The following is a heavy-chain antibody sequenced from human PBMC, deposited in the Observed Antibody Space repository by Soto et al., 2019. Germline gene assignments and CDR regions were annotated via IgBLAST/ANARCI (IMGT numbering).Heavy chain of an antibody. CDR2: IYYSGST. CDR3: ARRRRGEVGATHYYYGMDV. D-gene: IGHD1-26*01. V-gene: IGHV4-31*03. J-gene: IGHJ6*02. CDR1: GGSISSGGYY. Sequence: SETLSLTCTVSGGSISSGGYYWSWIRQHPGKGLEWIGYIYYSGSTYYNPSLKSRVTISVDTSKNQFSLRLSSVTAADTAVYYCARRRRGEVGATHYYYGMDVWGQGTTVTVSS.